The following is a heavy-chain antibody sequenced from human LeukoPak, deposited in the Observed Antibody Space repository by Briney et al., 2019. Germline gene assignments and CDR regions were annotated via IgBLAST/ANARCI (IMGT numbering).Heavy chain of an antibody. Sequence: PGGTLRLSCVASKFTFSSYWMSWVRRAPGKGLEWVANIKRDGSEESYVDSVKGRFTISRDNAKNSLYLQMNSLRAEDTAVYYRARDPYSNFFGAFDIWGQGTMVTVSS. CDR2: IKRDGSEE. CDR3: ARDPYSNFFGAFDI. V-gene: IGHV3-7*04. CDR1: KFTFSSYW. J-gene: IGHJ3*02. D-gene: IGHD6-13*01.